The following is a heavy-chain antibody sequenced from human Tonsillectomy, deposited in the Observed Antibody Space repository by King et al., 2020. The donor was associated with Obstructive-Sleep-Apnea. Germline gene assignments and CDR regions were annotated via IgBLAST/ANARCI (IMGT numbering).Heavy chain of an antibody. D-gene: IGHD1-26*01. V-gene: IGHV4-39*07. CDR2: IYYSGST. CDR3: ARVPRELPVDY. CDR1: GGSISSSSYY. Sequence: LQLQESGPGLVKPSETLSLTCTVSGGSISSSSYYWGWIRQPPGKGLEWIGSIYYSGSTYYNPSLKSRVTISLDTSKNQFSLKLSSETAADTAVYYCARVPRELPVDYWAREPWSPSPQ. J-gene: IGHJ4*02.